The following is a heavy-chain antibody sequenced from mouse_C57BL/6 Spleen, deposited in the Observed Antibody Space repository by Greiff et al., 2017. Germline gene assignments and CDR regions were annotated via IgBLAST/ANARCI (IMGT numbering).Heavy chain of an antibody. CDR3: TAYDGYYRYAMDY. J-gene: IGHJ4*01. D-gene: IGHD2-3*01. V-gene: IGHV6-3*01. CDR2: IRLKSDNYAT. Sequence: EVMLVESGGGLVQPGGSLKLSCVASGFTFSNYWMNWVRQSPEKGLEWVAQIRLKSDNYATPYAESVKGRFTISREDSKSSVYLQMSKLRAEDTGIYYCTAYDGYYRYAMDYWGQGTSVTVSS. CDR1: GFTFSNYW.